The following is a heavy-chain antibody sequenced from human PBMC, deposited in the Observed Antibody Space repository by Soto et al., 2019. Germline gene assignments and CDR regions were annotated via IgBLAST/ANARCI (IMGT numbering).Heavy chain of an antibody. J-gene: IGHJ4*02. CDR2: IIPIFGTA. CDR3: ASPMGGWPRGTPYFDY. D-gene: IGHD6-19*01. V-gene: IGHV1-69*12. CDR1: GGTYSSYA. Sequence: QVQLVQSGAEVKKPGSSVKVSCKASGGTYSSYAISWVRQAPGHGLEWMGGIIPIFGTANYAQKFQGRVTITADESTSTAYMELSSLRSEDTAVYYCASPMGGWPRGTPYFDYWGQGTLVTVSS.